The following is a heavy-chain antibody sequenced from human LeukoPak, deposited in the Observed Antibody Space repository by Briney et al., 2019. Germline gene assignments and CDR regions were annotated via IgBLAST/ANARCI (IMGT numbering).Heavy chain of an antibody. CDR2: IDPSDSYT. Sequence: GESLKISCKGSGYSFSSYWITWVRQMPGKGLEWMGRIDPSDSYTNYSPSFQGHVTISTDKSISTAYLQWSSLKASDTAMYYCARAANYDSTGYFQWAFDIWGQGTMVTVSS. CDR3: ARAANYDSTGYFQWAFDI. J-gene: IGHJ3*02. V-gene: IGHV5-10-1*01. CDR1: GYSFSSYW. D-gene: IGHD3-22*01.